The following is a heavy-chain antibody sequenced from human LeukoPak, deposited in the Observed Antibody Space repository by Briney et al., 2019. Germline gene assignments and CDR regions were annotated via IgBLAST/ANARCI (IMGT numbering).Heavy chain of an antibody. CDR1: GGTFSSYA. Sequence: SVKVSCKASGGTFSSYAISWVRQAPGQGLEWMGRIIPILGIANYAQKFQGRVTITADTSTSTAYMELSSLRSEDTAVYYCATPGTATIRDAFDIWGQGTMVTVSS. CDR2: IIPILGIA. CDR3: ATPGTATIRDAFDI. D-gene: IGHD5-24*01. V-gene: IGHV1-69*04. J-gene: IGHJ3*02.